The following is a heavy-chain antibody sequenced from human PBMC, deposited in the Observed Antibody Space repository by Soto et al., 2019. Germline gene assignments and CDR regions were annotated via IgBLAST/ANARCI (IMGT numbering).Heavy chain of an antibody. CDR3: ARPGLYRGYDHHDALDI. J-gene: IGHJ3*02. CDR2: IYPGDSDT. Sequence: GESLKISCKGSGYSFTSYWIGWVRQMPGKGLKWMGIIYPGDSDTRYSPSFQGQVTISADKSISTAYLQWSSLKASDTAIYYCARPGLYRGYDHHDALDIWGQGTMVTVSS. V-gene: IGHV5-51*01. CDR1: GYSFTSYW. D-gene: IGHD5-12*01.